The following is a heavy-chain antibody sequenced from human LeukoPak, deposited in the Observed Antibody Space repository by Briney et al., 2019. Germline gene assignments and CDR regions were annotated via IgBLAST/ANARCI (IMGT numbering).Heavy chain of an antibody. V-gene: IGHV1-24*01. CDR3: ATDLGILTGYYSLSGDY. J-gene: IGHJ4*02. CDR2: FDPEDGET. Sequence: ASVKVSCEVSGYTLTELSMHWVRQAPGKGLEWMGGFDPEDGETIYAQKFQGRVTMTEDTSTDTAYTELSSLRSENTAVYYCATDLGILTGYYSLSGDYWGQGTLVTVSS. CDR1: GYTLTELS. D-gene: IGHD3-9*01.